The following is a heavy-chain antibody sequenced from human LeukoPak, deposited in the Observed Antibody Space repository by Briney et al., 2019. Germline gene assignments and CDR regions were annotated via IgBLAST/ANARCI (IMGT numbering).Heavy chain of an antibody. Sequence: SETLPLTCAVYGGSFSGYYWSWLRQPPGKGLEWIGEINHSGSTNYNPSLKSRVTISVDTSKNQFSLKLSSVTAADTAVYYCARAVVGAIIYYYYYGMDVWGQGTTVTVSS. J-gene: IGHJ6*02. CDR2: INHSGST. D-gene: IGHD1-26*01. V-gene: IGHV4-34*01. CDR1: GGSFSGYY. CDR3: ARAVVGAIIYYYYYGMDV.